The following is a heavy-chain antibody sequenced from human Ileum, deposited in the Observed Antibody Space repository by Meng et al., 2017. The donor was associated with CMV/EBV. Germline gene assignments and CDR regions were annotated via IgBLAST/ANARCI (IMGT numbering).Heavy chain of an antibody. J-gene: IGHJ4*02. CDR1: GYTFTSYY. CDR2: IDPSGGAT. CDR3: ARGSGGASNFPSDY. Sequence: ASVKVSCKASGYTFTSYYIHWVRQAPGQGLEWMGIIDPSGGATSYAQKFQGRVTMTTDTSTSTVYMDLSSLRSDDTAVYFRARGSGGASNFPSDYWGQGTLVTVSS. D-gene: IGHD4-11*01. V-gene: IGHV1-46*01.